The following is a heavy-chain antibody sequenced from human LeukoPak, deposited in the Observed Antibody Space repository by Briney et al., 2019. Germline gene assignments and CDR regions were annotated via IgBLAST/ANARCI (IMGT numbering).Heavy chain of an antibody. V-gene: IGHV4-30-4*01. CDR3: ARSYYYYYGMDV. Sequence: SETLSLTCTVSGGSISSGDYCWSWIRQPPGKGLEWIGYIYYSGSTYYNLSLKSRVTISVDTSKNQFCLKLSSVTAADTAVYYCARSYYYYYGMDVWGQGTTVTVSS. CDR1: GGSISSGDYC. J-gene: IGHJ6*02. CDR2: IYYSGST.